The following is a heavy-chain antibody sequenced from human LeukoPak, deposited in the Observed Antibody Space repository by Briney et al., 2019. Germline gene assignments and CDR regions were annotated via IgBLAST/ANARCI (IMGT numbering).Heavy chain of an antibody. J-gene: IGHJ4*02. CDR1: GFTFSSYE. CDR2: ISSSGSTI. Sequence: GWSLRLSCAASGFTFSSYEMNWVRQAPGKGLEWVSYISSSGSTIYYADSVKGRFTISRDNAKNSLYLQMNSLRAEDTAVYYCARGKQLWPFDYWGQGTLVTVSS. CDR3: ARGKQLWPFDY. D-gene: IGHD5-18*01. V-gene: IGHV3-48*03.